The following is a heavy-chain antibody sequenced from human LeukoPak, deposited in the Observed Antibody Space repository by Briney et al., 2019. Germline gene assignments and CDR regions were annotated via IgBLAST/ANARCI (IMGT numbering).Heavy chain of an antibody. CDR2: IIPIFGTA. CDR3: ARGGGSSSPLLWFDP. D-gene: IGHD2-15*01. J-gene: IGHJ5*02. V-gene: IGHV1-69*13. Sequence: ASVKVSCKASGGTFSSYAISWVRQAPGQGLEWMGGIIPIFGTANYAQKFQGRVTITADESTSTAYMELSSLRSEDTAVYYCARGGGSSSPLLWFDPWGQGTLVTVSP. CDR1: GGTFSSYA.